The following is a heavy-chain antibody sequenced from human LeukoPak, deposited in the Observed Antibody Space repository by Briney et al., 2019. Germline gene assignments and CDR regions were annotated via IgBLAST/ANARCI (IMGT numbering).Heavy chain of an antibody. D-gene: IGHD3-22*01. CDR1: GFTVSSNY. V-gene: IGHV3-66*01. J-gene: IGHJ4*02. Sequence: GGSLRLSRAASGFTVSSNYMSWVRQAPGKGLEWVSVIYSGGSTYYADSVKGRFTISRDNSKNTLYLQMNSLRAEDTAVYYCAKDPAIVVVISSYFDYWGQGTLVTVSS. CDR3: AKDPAIVVVISSYFDY. CDR2: IYSGGST.